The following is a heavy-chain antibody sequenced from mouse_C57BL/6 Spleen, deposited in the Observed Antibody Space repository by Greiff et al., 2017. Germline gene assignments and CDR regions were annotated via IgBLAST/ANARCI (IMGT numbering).Heavy chain of an antibody. CDR2: INPNNGGT. D-gene: IGHD2-3*01. Sequence: EVQLQQSGPELVKPGASVKISCKASGYTFTDYYMNWVKQSHGKSLEWIGDINPNNGGTSYNQKFKGKATLTVDKSSSTAYMELRSLTSEDSAVYYGAREERYDGYYVYFDYWGQGTTLTVSS. V-gene: IGHV1-26*01. J-gene: IGHJ2*01. CDR1: GYTFTDYY. CDR3: AREERYDGYYVYFDY.